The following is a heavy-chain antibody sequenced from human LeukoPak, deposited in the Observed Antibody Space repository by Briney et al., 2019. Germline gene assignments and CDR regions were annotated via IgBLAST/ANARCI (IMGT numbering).Heavy chain of an antibody. Sequence: GGSLRLSCAASRFTFSSYYMNWVRQAPGKGLEWVSSIHSSDSYINYADSVRGRFTISRDNAKSSLYLQMNSLRAEDTAVYYCARGVLGYGRNDAFDIWGQGTMVTVSS. V-gene: IGHV3-21*01. D-gene: IGHD4-23*01. CDR3: ARGVLGYGRNDAFDI. J-gene: IGHJ3*02. CDR2: IHSSDSYI. CDR1: RFTFSSYY.